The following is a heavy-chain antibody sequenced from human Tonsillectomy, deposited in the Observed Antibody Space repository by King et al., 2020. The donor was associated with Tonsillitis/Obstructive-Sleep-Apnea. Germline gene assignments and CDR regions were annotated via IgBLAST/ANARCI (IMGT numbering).Heavy chain of an antibody. CDR2: ISAYNGNT. J-gene: IGHJ4*02. CDR3: ARSPIRITIFGDFDY. D-gene: IGHD3-3*01. Sequence: VQLVESGAEVKKPGASVKVSCKASGYTFTSYGISWVRQAPGQGLEWMGWISAYNGNTNYAQKLQGRVTMTTDTSTSTAYMELRSLRSDDTAVYYCARSPIRITIFGDFDYWGQGTLVTVSS. CDR1: GYTFTSYG. V-gene: IGHV1-18*01.